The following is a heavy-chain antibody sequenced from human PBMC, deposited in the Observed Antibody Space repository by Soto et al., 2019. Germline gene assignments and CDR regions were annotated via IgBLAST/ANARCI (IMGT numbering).Heavy chain of an antibody. Sequence: ASETLSLTCAVSGGSISSSNWWSWVRQPPGKGLEWIGEIYHSGSTNYNPSLKSRVTISVDKSKNQFSLKLSSVTAADTAVYYCARFIVVVVAATYYNWFDPWGQGTLVTVSS. V-gene: IGHV4-4*02. CDR3: ARFIVVVVAATYYNWFDP. D-gene: IGHD2-15*01. CDR1: GGSISSSNW. CDR2: IYHSGST. J-gene: IGHJ5*02.